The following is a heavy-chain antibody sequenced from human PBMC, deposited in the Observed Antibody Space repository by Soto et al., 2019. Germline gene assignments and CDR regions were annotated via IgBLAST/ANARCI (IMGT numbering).Heavy chain of an antibody. Sequence: PSETLSLTCTVSGGSISSGDYYWSWIRQPPGKGLEWIGYIYHSGGTYHNPSLKSRVTISVDTSKNQFSLTLSSVTAADTAVYYCARAYGDYSLGVSWFDPWGQGTLVTVSS. J-gene: IGHJ5*02. D-gene: IGHD4-17*01. CDR3: ARAYGDYSLGVSWFDP. CDR1: GGSISSGDYY. V-gene: IGHV4-30-4*01. CDR2: IYHSGGT.